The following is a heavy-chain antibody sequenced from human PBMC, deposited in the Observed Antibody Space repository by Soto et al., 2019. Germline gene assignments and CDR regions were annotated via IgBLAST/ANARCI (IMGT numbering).Heavy chain of an antibody. V-gene: IGHV3-73*01. CDR3: TREVGGTVDS. CDR1: GFTFSGSA. J-gene: IGHJ4*02. Sequence: GSLRLSCAASGFTFSGSAMHWVRQASGKGLEWVGRIKSKANNYATGYGASVKGRFTISRDDSKNTAYLQMNNLKTEDTAVYYCTREVGGTVDSWGQGTQVTVSS. D-gene: IGHD1-26*01. CDR2: IKSKANNYAT.